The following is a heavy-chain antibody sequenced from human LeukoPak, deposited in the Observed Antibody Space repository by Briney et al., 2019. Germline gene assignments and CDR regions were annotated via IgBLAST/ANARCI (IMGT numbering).Heavy chain of an antibody. CDR3: ARIVVRGSGTYYRYYYYYMDV. J-gene: IGHJ6*03. CDR1: RGSISSNNYY. V-gene: IGHV4-39*01. Sequence: KPSGTPFPPPTVSRGSISSNNYYWGWGRPPPGKGPGSIWTIFYMGDTYYNPSLKSRVTISGDTSKSQFSLNLRSVTAADTAVYYCARIVVRGSGTYYRYYYYYMDVWGKGTTVTVSS. D-gene: IGHD3-10*01. CDR2: IFYMGDT.